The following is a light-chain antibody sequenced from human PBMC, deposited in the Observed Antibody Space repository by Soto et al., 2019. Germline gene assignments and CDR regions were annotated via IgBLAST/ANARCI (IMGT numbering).Light chain of an antibody. CDR2: DAY. CDR1: QSVSSY. CDR3: QQPSNGPLS. Sequence: EVGLTRTPATLSLSPGTRATLSCRASQSVSSYLAWYQQKPGQAPRLLIYDAYTRATGITARFSGSGSGTEYTLTISSLQSEDFAVYYCQQPSNGPLSVGQGTRLEIK. V-gene: IGKV3-11*01. J-gene: IGKJ5*01.